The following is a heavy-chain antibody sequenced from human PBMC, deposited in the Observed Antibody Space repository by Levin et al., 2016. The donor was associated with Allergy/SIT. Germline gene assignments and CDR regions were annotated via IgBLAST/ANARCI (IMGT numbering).Heavy chain of an antibody. D-gene: IGHD3-10*01. CDR3: AREASGGDDYYYFMDV. Sequence: GGSLRLSCAASGFTFSSYEMNWVRRAPGKGLEWVSYISSSGSTIYYADSVKGRFTISRDNAKNSLYLQMNSLRAEDTAVYYCAREASGGDDYYYFMDVWGQGTTVTVSS. V-gene: IGHV3-48*03. J-gene: IGHJ6*02. CDR1: GFTFSSYE. CDR2: ISSSGSTI.